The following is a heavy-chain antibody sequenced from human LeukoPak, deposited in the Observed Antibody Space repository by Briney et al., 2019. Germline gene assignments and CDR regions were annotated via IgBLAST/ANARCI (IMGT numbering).Heavy chain of an antibody. Sequence: SETLSLTCTVSGVSISRSYWSWIRQPPGKGLEWVGYIYYSGTTNYNPSLKSRLTISVDTSNNQFSLKLSSVTAADTAVYYCARRYCTSTTCRTFDIWGQGTMVTVSS. D-gene: IGHD2-2*01. V-gene: IGHV4-59*01. CDR1: GVSISRSY. CDR2: IYYSGTT. CDR3: ARRYCTSTTCRTFDI. J-gene: IGHJ3*02.